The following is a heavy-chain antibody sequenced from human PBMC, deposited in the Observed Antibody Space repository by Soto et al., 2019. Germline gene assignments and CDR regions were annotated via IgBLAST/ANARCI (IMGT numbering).Heavy chain of an antibody. Sequence: QVHLVESGGGVVQPGRSLRLSCAASGFTFSHYAMHWVRQAPGKGLEGVAVIAYDGSNKYYADSVKGRFTISRDNSKNTLYLQMDSLRAEDTAVYYCAREQYGEHYFDYWGQGTLVTVSS. CDR3: AREQYGEHYFDY. CDR1: GFTFSHYA. V-gene: IGHV3-30-3*01. CDR2: IAYDGSNK. J-gene: IGHJ4*02. D-gene: IGHD4-17*01.